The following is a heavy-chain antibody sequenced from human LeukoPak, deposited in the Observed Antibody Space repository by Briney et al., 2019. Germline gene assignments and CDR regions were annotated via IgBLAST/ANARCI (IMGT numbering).Heavy chain of an antibody. CDR1: GYTLTSYG. CDR2: ISAYNGNT. V-gene: IGHV1-18*01. Sequence: GASVKVSCKASGYTLTSYGISWVRQAPGQGLEWMGWISAYNGNTNYAQKLQGRVTMTTDTSTSTAYMELRSLRSDDTAVYYCAREGDYDYVWGSYRLAAFDIWGQGTMVTVSS. CDR3: AREGDYDYVWGSYRLAAFDI. D-gene: IGHD3-16*02. J-gene: IGHJ3*02.